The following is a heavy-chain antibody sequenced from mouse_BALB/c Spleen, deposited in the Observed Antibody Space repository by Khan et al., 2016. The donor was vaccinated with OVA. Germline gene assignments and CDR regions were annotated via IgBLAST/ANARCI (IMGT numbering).Heavy chain of an antibody. Sequence: EVQLQESGPGLVKPSQSLSLTCTVTGYSIASDYAWNWIRQFPGNKLEWMGFISYSGNTNYNPSLKSRTSITRDTSKNQFFLPLTSVTSEDTATYSCARVYGGDFSYWGQGTTLTVSS. CDR3: ARVYGGDFSY. CDR2: ISYSGNT. CDR1: GYSIASDYA. V-gene: IGHV3-2*02. D-gene: IGHD1-1*01. J-gene: IGHJ2*01.